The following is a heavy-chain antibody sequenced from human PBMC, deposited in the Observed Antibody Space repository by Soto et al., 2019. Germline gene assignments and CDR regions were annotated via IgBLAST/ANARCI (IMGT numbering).Heavy chain of an antibody. CDR3: AKDRNYPRDQFHY. Sequence: GFLRLSCAASGFTFSTYARSWVRPAPGKGLEWVSAISANGQGIYYADSVRGRFTISRDNSKNTIFLHMDSLRAEDTAVYYCAKDRNYPRDQFHYWGQGTLVTVS. D-gene: IGHD1-7*01. CDR1: GFTFSTYA. V-gene: IGHV3-23*01. CDR2: ISANGQGI. J-gene: IGHJ4*02.